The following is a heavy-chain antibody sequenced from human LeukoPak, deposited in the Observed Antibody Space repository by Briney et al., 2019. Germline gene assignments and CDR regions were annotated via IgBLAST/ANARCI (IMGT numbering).Heavy chain of an antibody. J-gene: IGHJ3*02. D-gene: IGHD6-19*01. Sequence: PSETLSLTCTVSGGSISSYYWSWIRQPPGKGLEWIGYIYYSGSTNYNPSLKSRVTISVDTSKNQFSLKLSSVTAADTAVYYCARDMQAVAGQPQENDAFDIWGQGTMVTVSS. CDR2: IYYSGST. V-gene: IGHV4-59*01. CDR1: GGSISSYY. CDR3: ARDMQAVAGQPQENDAFDI.